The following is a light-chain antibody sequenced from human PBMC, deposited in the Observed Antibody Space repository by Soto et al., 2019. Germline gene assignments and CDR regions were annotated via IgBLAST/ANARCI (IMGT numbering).Light chain of an antibody. CDR3: GSWDSSLSAYV. CDR2: DDN. J-gene: IGLJ1*01. CDR1: SXNIGGNS. Sequence: QSALTQPPSVSAAPGQKVTISCSGSSXNIGGNSVSWYQQLPGTAPKLLIYDDNKRPSGIPDRFSGSKSGTSATLGITGFQTGDEADYYCGSWDSSLSAYVFGTGTKLTVL. V-gene: IGLV1-51*01.